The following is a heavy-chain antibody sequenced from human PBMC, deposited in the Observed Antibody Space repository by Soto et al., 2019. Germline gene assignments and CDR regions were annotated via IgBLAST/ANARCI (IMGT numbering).Heavy chain of an antibody. CDR1: GFTFSSYG. J-gene: IGHJ4*02. D-gene: IGHD2-21*02. CDR3: AKAGSEDCGGDCQFSEFDY. CDR2: ISYDGSNK. Sequence: GGSLRLSCAASGFTFSSYGMHWVRQAPGKGLEWVAVISYDGSNKYYADSVKGRFTISRDNSKNTLYLRMNRLRAEETAVYYCAKAGSEDCGGDCQFSEFDYWGQGTLVTVSS. V-gene: IGHV3-30*18.